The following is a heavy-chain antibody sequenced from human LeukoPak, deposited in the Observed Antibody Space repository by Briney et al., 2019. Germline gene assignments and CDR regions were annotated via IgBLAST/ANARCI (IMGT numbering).Heavy chain of an antibody. CDR2: ISAYNGNT. J-gene: IGHJ4*02. CDR3: ARANTAMDHFDY. V-gene: IGHV1-18*01. CDR1: GYTSTSYG. Sequence: GASVKVSCKASGYTSTSYGISWVRQAPGQGLEWMGWISAYNGNTNYAQKLQGRVTMTTDTSTSTAYVELRSLRSDDTAVYYCARANTAMDHFDYWGQGTLVTVSS. D-gene: IGHD5-18*01.